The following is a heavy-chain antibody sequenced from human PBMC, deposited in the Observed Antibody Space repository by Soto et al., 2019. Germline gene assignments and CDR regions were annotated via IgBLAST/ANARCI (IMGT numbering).Heavy chain of an antibody. D-gene: IGHD6-25*01. J-gene: IGHJ4*02. CDR3: GKDVSAAFDD. CDR2: ISHGGNNA. Sequence: GGSLRLSCVASGFTLSTSGMHWVRQAPSKGLEWVAVISHGGNNAFYAEPVTGRFTMSRDNSKHMLYLQMNSLRAADSAVDFWGKDVSAAFDDWGQGTVVTVSP. V-gene: IGHV3-30*18. CDR1: GFTLSTSG.